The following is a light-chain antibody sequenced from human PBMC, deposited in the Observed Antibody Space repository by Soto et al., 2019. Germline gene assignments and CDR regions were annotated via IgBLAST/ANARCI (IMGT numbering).Light chain of an antibody. CDR2: KAS. J-gene: IGKJ3*01. V-gene: IGKV1-5*03. CDR1: QSISSW. CDR3: QQYNSYPFT. Sequence: DIQMTQSPSTLSASVGDRVTITCRASQSISSWLAWYQQKPGKAPKLLIYKASSLESGVPSRFSGSGSGTEFTLTISSLQPDDFATDYGQQYNSYPFTFGPGTKVDIK.